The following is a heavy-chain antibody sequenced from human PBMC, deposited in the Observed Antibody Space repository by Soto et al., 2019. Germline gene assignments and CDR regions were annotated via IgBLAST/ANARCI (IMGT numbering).Heavy chain of an antibody. CDR3: ARLRTASGYYYYYGMDV. D-gene: IGHD2-21*02. CDR1: GDTFTSYA. Sequence: ASVKVSCKASGDTFTSYAMHWVRQAPGQRLEWMGWINAGNGNTKYSQKFQGRVTITRDTSASTAYMELSSLRSEDTAVYYCARLRTASGYYYYYGMDVWGQGTTVTVSS. J-gene: IGHJ6*02. V-gene: IGHV1-3*01. CDR2: INAGNGNT.